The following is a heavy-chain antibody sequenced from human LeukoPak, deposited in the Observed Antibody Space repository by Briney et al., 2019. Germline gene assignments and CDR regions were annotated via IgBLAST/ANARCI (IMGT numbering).Heavy chain of an antibody. CDR1: GFTFSSYA. CDR2: ISYDGSNK. J-gene: IGHJ4*02. V-gene: IGHV3-30*01. Sequence: GRSLRLSCAASGFTFSSYAMHWVRQAPGKGLEWVAVISYDGSNKYYADSVKGRFTISRDNSKNTLYLQMNSLRAEDTAVYYCWYYYDSSGYIDYFDYWGQGTLVTVSS. D-gene: IGHD3-22*01. CDR3: WYYYDSSGYIDYFDY.